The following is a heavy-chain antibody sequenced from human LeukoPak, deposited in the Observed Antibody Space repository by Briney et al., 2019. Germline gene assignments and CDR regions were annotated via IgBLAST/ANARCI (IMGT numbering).Heavy chain of an antibody. J-gene: IGHJ6*02. CDR2: LSYDGTNE. V-gene: IGHV3-30*18. CDR3: AKAPDTSGYYPPDYYYGMDV. CDR1: GFTFSSYG. Sequence: GGSLRLSCAASGFTFSSYGMHWVRQAPGKGLEWVAVLSYDGTNEYYADSVKGRFTISRDNSKNTLYLQMNSLKPEDTAVYYCAKAPDTSGYYPPDYYYGMDVWGQGTTVTVSS. D-gene: IGHD3-22*01.